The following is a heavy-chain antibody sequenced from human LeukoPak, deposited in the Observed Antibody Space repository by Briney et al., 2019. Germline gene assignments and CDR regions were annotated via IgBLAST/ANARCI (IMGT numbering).Heavy chain of an antibody. CDR3: ARAWGGLGAYYYYYMDV. Sequence: ASVKVSCKASGYTFTSYYMHWVRQAPGQGLEWMGIINPSGGSTSYAQKFQGRVTMTRDMSTSTVYMELSSLRSEDTAVYYCARAWGGLGAYYYYYMDVWGKGTTVTISS. CDR2: INPSGGST. D-gene: IGHD1-26*01. CDR1: GYTFTSYY. V-gene: IGHV1-46*01. J-gene: IGHJ6*03.